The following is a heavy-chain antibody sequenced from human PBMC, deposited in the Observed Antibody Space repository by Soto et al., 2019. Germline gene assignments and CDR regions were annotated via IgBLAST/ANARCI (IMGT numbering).Heavy chain of an antibody. Sequence: SETLSLTCAVSGGSISSSNWWSWVRQPPGKGLEWIGEIYHSGSTNYSPSLKSRVTISVDKSKNQFSLKLSSVTAADTAVYYCARDRLYYGSGSHHNWFDPWGQGTLVTVSS. V-gene: IGHV4-4*02. D-gene: IGHD3-10*01. CDR1: GGSISSSNW. J-gene: IGHJ5*02. CDR3: ARDRLYYGSGSHHNWFDP. CDR2: IYHSGST.